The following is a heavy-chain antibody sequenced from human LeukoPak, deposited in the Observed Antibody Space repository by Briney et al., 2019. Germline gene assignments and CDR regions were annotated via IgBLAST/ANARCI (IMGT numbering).Heavy chain of an antibody. D-gene: IGHD4-17*01. CDR1: GGTFSSDA. J-gene: IGHJ4*02. CDR3: ARSERDATVTTDY. V-gene: IGHV1-69*13. Sequence: SVKVSCKASGGTFSSDAISWVRQAPGQGLDWMGGIIPIFGRANYEQKFQGRVTITADESTSTAYMELSSLRPEDTAVYHCARSERDATVTTDYWGQGTLVTVSS. CDR2: IIPIFGRA.